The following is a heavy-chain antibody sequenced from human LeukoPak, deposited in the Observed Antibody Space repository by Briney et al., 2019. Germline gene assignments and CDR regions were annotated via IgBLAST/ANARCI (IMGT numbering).Heavy chain of an antibody. CDR2: MYTTGST. V-gene: IGHV4-4*07. J-gene: IGHJ4*02. Sequence: SETLSLTCTVSGDSITNYYWAWIRQSAGKGLGWIGRMYTTGSTKYSPSFESRVTMPRDASKNQFSLRLNSVTAADTAIYYCARIYSRGWSLDSWGPGTLVTVSS. D-gene: IGHD6-19*01. CDR1: GDSITNYY. CDR3: ARIYSRGWSLDS.